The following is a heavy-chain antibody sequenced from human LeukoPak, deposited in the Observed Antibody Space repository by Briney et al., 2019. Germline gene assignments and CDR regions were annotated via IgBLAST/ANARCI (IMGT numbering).Heavy chain of an antibody. CDR2: IIPIFGTA. CDR1: GYTFTSYG. CDR3: ARGGFRGTTYYYYMDV. D-gene: IGHD1-7*01. J-gene: IGHJ6*03. Sequence: GASVKVSCKASGYTFTSYGISWVRQAPGQGLEWMGGIIPIFGTANYAQKFQGRVTITADESTSTAYMELSSLRSEDTAVYYCARGGFRGTTYYYYMDVWGKGTTVTVSS. V-gene: IGHV1-69*13.